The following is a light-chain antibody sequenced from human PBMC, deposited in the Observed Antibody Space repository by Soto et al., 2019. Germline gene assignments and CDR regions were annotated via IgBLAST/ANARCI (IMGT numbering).Light chain of an antibody. CDR2: GAS. V-gene: IGKV3-20*01. CDR3: QQYGSSPPT. Sequence: EIVLTQSPGTLSLSPGERATLSCRASQSVSSNYLAWYRRKPGQAPSLLIYGASTRATGIPGRFSGSGFGTDFPLTINRLEPEVFAVYYCQQYGSSPPTFGQGTKVEI. CDR1: QSVSSNY. J-gene: IGKJ1*01.